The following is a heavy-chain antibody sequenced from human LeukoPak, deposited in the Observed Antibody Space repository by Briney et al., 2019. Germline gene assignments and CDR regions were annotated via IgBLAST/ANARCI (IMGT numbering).Heavy chain of an antibody. CDR2: IYTSGST. V-gene: IGHV4-4*07. J-gene: IGHJ6*03. Sequence: SETLSLTCTVSGGSISSYYWSWLRQPAGKGLEWIGRIYTSGSTNYNPSLKSRVTMSVDTSKNQFSLKLSSVTAADTAVYYCASSDYYYDSSGYYGDYYYYMDVWGKGTTVTVSS. CDR1: GGSISSYY. CDR3: ASSDYYYDSSGYYGDYYYYMDV. D-gene: IGHD3-22*01.